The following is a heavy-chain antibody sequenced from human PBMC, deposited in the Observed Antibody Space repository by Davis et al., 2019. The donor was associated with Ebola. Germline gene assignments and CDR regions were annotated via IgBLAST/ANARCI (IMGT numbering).Heavy chain of an antibody. CDR2: INHSGST. J-gene: IGHJ4*02. Sequence: PSETLSLTCTVSGGSISSYYWSWIRQPPGKGLEWIGDINHSGSTNYNPSLKSRVTISVDTSKNQFSLKLSSVTAADTAVYYCAREGGYYDSSGYSTDYWGQGTLVTVSS. D-gene: IGHD3-22*01. CDR3: AREGGYYDSSGYSTDY. CDR1: GGSISSYY. V-gene: IGHV4-59*01.